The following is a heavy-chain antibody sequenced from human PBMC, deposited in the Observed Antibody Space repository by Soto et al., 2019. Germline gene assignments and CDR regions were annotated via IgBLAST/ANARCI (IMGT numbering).Heavy chain of an antibody. CDR2: ISSSSSYI. CDR3: VRDQYSNPPGGSDH. Sequence: EVQLVESGGGLVKPGESLRLSCAASGFTFSSYGMNWVRQAPGKGLEWVSSISSSSSYIYYADSVEGRFTISRDKAKNSLYPQMNSLRAEGTAVYYCVRDQYSNPPGGSDHWGQGTPVIVSS. J-gene: IGHJ4*02. D-gene: IGHD1-26*01. CDR1: GFTFSSYG. V-gene: IGHV3-21*01.